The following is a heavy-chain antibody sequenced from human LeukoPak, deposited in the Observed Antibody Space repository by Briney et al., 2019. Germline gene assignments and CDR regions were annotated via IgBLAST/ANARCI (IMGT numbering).Heavy chain of an antibody. V-gene: IGHV3-49*04. CDR3: IRLGAYWYFDL. CDR2: IRGKAYGPAT. CDR1: GFTFGDYA. D-gene: IGHD3-16*01. J-gene: IGHJ2*01. Sequence: GGSLRLSCATSGFTFGDYAMSWGRQAPGKGLEWVTFIRGKAYGPATEYAASVKGRFTISRDDSKSIAYLQMNSLKTEDTAVYYCIRLGAYWYFDLWGRGTLVPVSS.